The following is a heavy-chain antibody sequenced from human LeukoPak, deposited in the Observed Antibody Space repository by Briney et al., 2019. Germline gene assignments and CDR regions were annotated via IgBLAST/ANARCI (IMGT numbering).Heavy chain of an antibody. CDR1: GFNFSDYY. CDR3: ARSNSTNCYTD. Sequence: PGGSLRLSCAASGFNFSDYYLSWIRQAPGMGLEWVSYISSSGSTINYADSVKGRFTISRDNAKNSLYLQMNSLRAEDTAVYYCARSNSTNCYTDWGQGTLVTVSS. CDR2: ISSSGSTI. J-gene: IGHJ4*02. D-gene: IGHD2-2*02. V-gene: IGHV3-11*01.